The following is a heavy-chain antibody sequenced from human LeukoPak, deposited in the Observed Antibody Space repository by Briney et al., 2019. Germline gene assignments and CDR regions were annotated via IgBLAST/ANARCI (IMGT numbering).Heavy chain of an antibody. D-gene: IGHD2-15*01. J-gene: IGHJ4*02. CDR1: GFTFSSYW. CDR3: ARDRRCSGGSCYYFDY. Sequence: PGGSLRLSCAASGFTFSSYWMTWVRQAPGKGLEWVANIKQDGSEKYYVDSVKGRFTISRDNAKNPLYLQMNSLRAEDTAVYYCARDRRCSGGSCYYFDYWGQGTLVTVSS. V-gene: IGHV3-7*04. CDR2: IKQDGSEK.